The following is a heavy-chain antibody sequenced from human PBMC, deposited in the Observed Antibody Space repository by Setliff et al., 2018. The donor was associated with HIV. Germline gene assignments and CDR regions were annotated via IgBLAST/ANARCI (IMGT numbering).Heavy chain of an antibody. CDR2: TSATGDPT. V-gene: IGHV3-23*01. CDR3: AGRRTPTASGPDALDI. CDR1: GFTFNNYAFSNYA. J-gene: IGHJ3*02. D-gene: IGHD3-3*01. Sequence: GGSLRLSCAASGFTFNNYAFSNYAMSWVRQAPGKGLEWVSATSATGDPTYYADSVKGRFTFSRDNSMNTLYLQMNSLRVEDTAVYYCAGRRTPTASGPDALDIWGQGTMVTVSS.